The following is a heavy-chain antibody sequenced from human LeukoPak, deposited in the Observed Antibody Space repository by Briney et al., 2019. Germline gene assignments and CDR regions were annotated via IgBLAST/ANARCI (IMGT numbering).Heavy chain of an antibody. CDR3: AREGESSGYYIDY. Sequence: GGSLRLSCAASGFTFSSYAMHWVRQAPGKGLEWVAVISYDGSNKYYADSVKGRFTISRDNSKNTLYLQMNRLRAEDTAVYSCAREGESSGYYIDYWGQGILVTVSS. D-gene: IGHD3-22*01. V-gene: IGHV3-30*04. CDR2: ISYDGSNK. CDR1: GFTFSSYA. J-gene: IGHJ4*02.